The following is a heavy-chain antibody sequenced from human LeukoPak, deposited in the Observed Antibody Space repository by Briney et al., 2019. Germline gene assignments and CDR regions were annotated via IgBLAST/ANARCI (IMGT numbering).Heavy chain of an antibody. V-gene: IGHV1-69*04. CDR3: ARDLRGSYSYYYYGMDV. J-gene: IGHJ6*02. CDR1: GGTFSSYA. CDR2: IIPILGIA. Sequence: GASVKVSCKASGGTFSSYAISWVRQAPGQGLEWMGRIIPILGIANYAQKFQGRVTITADKSTSTAYMELSSLRSEDTAVYYCARDLRGSYSYYYYGMDVRGQGTTVTVSS. D-gene: IGHD1-26*01.